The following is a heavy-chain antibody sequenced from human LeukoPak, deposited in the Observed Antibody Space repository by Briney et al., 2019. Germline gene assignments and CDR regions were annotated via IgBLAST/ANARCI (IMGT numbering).Heavy chain of an antibody. CDR1: GFTFGGYA. Sequence: GVSLSLSCTASGFTFGGYALSWFRQATGKGLDWVGLIRRKAYGGTTEYAASVRGRFLISRDDSNTIDYLQMNSLKTEDTAVYYCARELPPSDFWGQGTPVTVSS. V-gene: IGHV3-49*03. CDR2: IRRKAYGGTT. CDR3: ARELPPSDF. J-gene: IGHJ4*02.